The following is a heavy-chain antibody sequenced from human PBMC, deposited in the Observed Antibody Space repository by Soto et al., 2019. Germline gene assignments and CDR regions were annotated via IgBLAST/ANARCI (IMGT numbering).Heavy chain of an antibody. CDR3: ARGRGDGYNQNWYFDL. D-gene: IGHD3-10*01. CDR1: GGSFRGYY. CDR2: INNGGSS. V-gene: IGHV4-34*01. Sequence: SDSMYLTCGVYGGSFRGYYWIGIRQHPGKGLEWIGEINNGGSSNYNPSLKSRGSMSVGTSNNQFSLKLTSVTAADTAVYYCARGRGDGYNQNWYFDLCGRGTLVTVSS. J-gene: IGHJ2*01.